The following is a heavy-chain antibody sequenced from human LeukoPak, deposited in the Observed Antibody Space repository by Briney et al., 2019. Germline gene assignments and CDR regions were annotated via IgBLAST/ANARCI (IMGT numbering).Heavy chain of an antibody. J-gene: IGHJ5*02. CDR1: GFTFSNYW. CDR3: AGSQSHNWFDP. CDR2: INRDGSST. D-gene: IGHD3-10*01. V-gene: IGHV3-74*01. Sequence: QTGGSLTPCCAASGFTFSNYWMHWVSQAPGKGLVWVSRINRDGSSTSYAGSVKGRFTISRDNVKDTLFLQMNSLRVDDTAVYYCAGSQSHNWFDPWGERPLVTVSS.